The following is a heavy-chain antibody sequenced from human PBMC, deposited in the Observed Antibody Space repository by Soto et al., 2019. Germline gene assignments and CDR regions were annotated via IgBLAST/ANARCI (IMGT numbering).Heavy chain of an antibody. V-gene: IGHV3-23*01. J-gene: IGHJ4*02. CDR1: GFTFSRYA. CDR2: ISGSGGNI. CDR3: ATQDFRGTTGTT. Sequence: GGSMRLSCLASGFTFSRYAMGWVRPAPGKGLEWVSVISGSGGNIHYVDSVKGRFTISRDNSKNTLYLQMNSLRVDDTAVYICATQDFRGTTGTTWGQGTLVTVSS. D-gene: IGHD1-1*01.